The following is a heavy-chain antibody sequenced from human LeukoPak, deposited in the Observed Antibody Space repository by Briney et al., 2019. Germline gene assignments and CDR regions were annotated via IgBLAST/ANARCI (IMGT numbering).Heavy chain of an antibody. CDR1: GYTFTSYY. CDR3: ARDRGDSDPETGYYYYYMDV. Sequence: ASVKVSCKASGYTFTSYYMHWVRQAPGPGLEWMGIINPSGGSTSYAQKFQGRVTMTRDMSTSTVYMELSSLRSEDTAVYYCARDRGDSDPETGYYYYYMDVWGKGTTVTVSS. V-gene: IGHV1-46*01. D-gene: IGHD2-21*02. CDR2: INPSGGST. J-gene: IGHJ6*03.